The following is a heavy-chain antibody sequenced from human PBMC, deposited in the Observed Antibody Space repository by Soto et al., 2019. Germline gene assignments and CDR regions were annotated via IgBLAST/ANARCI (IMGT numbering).Heavy chain of an antibody. J-gene: IGHJ2*01. D-gene: IGHD3-22*01. CDR1: GFTFSSYA. Sequence: EVQLLESGGGLVQPGGSLRLSCAASGFTFSSYAMSWVRQAPGKGLEWVSAISGSGGSTYYADSVKGRFTISRDNSKNTLYLQMNSLRAEDTAVYYCAKDKGGIVVVITTLWYFDLWGRGTLVTVSS. CDR2: ISGSGGST. V-gene: IGHV3-23*01. CDR3: AKDKGGIVVVITTLWYFDL.